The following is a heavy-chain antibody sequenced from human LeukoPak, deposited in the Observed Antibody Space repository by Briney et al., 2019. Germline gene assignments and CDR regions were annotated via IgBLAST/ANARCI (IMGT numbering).Heavy chain of an antibody. D-gene: IGHD3-22*01. V-gene: IGHV4-59*08. CDR3: ARHRGYVGAFDV. J-gene: IGHJ3*01. Sequence: SETLSLTCTVSGGSISNYYWIWIRQPPGKGLEWIGYIYYSGSTNYNPSLKSRVTISVDTSKNQFSLNLSSVTASETAVYYCARHRGYVGAFDVWGRGTMVTVSS. CDR2: IYYSGST. CDR1: GGSISNYY.